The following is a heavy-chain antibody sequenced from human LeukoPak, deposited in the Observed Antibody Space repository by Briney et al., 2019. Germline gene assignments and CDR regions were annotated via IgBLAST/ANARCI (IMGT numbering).Heavy chain of an antibody. CDR1: GGSISSYY. Sequence: SETLSLTCTVSGGSISSYYWSWIRQPAGKGLEWIGRIYTSGSTNYNPSLKSRVTMSVDTSKNQFSLKLSSVTAADTAVYYCAGEHVVVPAAIREFDYWGQGTLATVSS. CDR3: AGEHVVVPAAIREFDY. V-gene: IGHV4-4*07. CDR2: IYTSGST. J-gene: IGHJ4*02. D-gene: IGHD2-2*02.